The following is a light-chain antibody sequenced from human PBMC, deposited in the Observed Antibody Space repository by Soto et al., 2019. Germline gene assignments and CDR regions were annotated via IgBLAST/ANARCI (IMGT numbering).Light chain of an antibody. Sequence: EIVLTQSPDTLSLSPGERATLSCRASQSVGSSYLAWYQQKPGQGPRLLIYGASSRATGIPDRFTGSGSGTDFTLTISRLEPEDLAVFYCQQYVNSPLTFGGGTKVEIK. CDR2: GAS. CDR1: QSVGSSY. J-gene: IGKJ4*01. CDR3: QQYVNSPLT. V-gene: IGKV3-20*01.